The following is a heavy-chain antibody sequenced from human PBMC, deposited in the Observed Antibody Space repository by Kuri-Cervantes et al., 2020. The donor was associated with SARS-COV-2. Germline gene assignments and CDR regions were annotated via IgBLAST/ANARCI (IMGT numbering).Heavy chain of an antibody. Sequence: LRLACTLPGRSISSSSYYWGWIRQPRGKGLEWIWSIYYIGSTYYNPSLKSRVTISVDTSKNQFSLKLSSVTAAHTAVYACARHGLRYYGSGSLTTFDYWGQGTLVTVSS. J-gene: IGHJ4*02. CDR3: ARHGLRYYGSGSLTTFDY. CDR1: GRSISSSSYY. V-gene: IGHV4-39*01. CDR2: IYYIGST. D-gene: IGHD3-10*01.